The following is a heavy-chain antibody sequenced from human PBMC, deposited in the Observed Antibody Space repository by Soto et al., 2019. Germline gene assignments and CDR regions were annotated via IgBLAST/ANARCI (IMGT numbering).Heavy chain of an antibody. CDR2: ISYDGSNK. V-gene: IGHV3-30-3*01. D-gene: IGHD1-26*01. CDR1: GFTFSSYA. J-gene: IGHJ4*01. Sequence: GGSLRLSCAASGFTFSSYAMHWVRQAPGKGLEWVAVISYDGSNKYYADSVKGRFTISRDNSKNTLYLQMNSLRAEDTAVYYRARDYRWEPDYRGQGTLVTVSS. CDR3: ARDYRWEPDY.